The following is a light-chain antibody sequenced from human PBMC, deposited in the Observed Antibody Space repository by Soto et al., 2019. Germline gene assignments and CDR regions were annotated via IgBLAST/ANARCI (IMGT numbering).Light chain of an antibody. CDR2: VNTDGSH. Sequence: QPVLTQSPSASASLGASVKLTCTLSSGHSSYAIAWHQQQPEKGPRYLMKVNTDGSHSKGDGIPDRFSGSSSGAERYLTISSLQSEDEADYYCQTWGTDILPYVIFGGGTKLTV. CDR1: SGHSSYA. J-gene: IGLJ2*01. V-gene: IGLV4-69*01. CDR3: QTWGTDILPYVI.